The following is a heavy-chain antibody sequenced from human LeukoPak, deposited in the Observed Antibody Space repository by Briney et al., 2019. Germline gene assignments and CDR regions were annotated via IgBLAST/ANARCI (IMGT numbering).Heavy chain of an antibody. J-gene: IGHJ4*02. CDR2: ISYTGST. CDR1: GGSVSSGSYY. V-gene: IGHV4-61*03. Sequence: PSETLSLTCTVSGGSVSSGSYYWSWIRQPPGKGLEWLGYISYTGSTNYNPSLMSRVTISVDTSKNHFFLKLSSVTAADTAVYYCAREAHYYDSSGYYWGYYFDYWGQGTLVTVSS. D-gene: IGHD3-22*01. CDR3: AREAHYYDSSGYYWGYYFDY.